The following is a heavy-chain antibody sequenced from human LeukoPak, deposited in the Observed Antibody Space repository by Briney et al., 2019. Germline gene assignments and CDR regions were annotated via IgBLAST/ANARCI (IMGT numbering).Heavy chain of an antibody. CDR1: GFTFSSYG. D-gene: IGHD4-11*01. CDR3: AKDRKYGTVTGYFDY. J-gene: IGHJ4*02. V-gene: IGHV3-23*01. CDR2: ISGSGGST. Sequence: GGSLRLSCAASGFTFSSYGMSWVRQAPGKGLEWVSAISGSGGSTYYADSVKGRFTISRDNSKNTLYLQMNSLRAEDTAVYYCAKDRKYGTVTGYFDYWGQGTLVTVSS.